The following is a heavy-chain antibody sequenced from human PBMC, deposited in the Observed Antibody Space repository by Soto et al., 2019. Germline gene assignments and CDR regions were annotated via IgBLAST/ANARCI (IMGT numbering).Heavy chain of an antibody. Sequence: QVQLVQSGAEVKKPVSSVKVSCKASGGTFSSYTISWVRQAPRQGLEWMGRIIPILGIANYAQKFQGRVTITADKSTSTAYMELSSLRSEDTAVYYCARFRGSYGMDVWSQGTTVTVSS. CDR1: GGTFSSYT. V-gene: IGHV1-69*02. J-gene: IGHJ6*02. CDR3: ARFRGSYGMDV. CDR2: IIPILGIA. D-gene: IGHD3-10*01.